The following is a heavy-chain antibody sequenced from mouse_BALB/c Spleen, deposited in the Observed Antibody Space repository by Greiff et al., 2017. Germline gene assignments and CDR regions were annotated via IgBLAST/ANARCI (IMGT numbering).Heavy chain of an antibody. J-gene: IGHJ4*01. CDR2: ISYDGSN. CDR3: ASKDYYAMDY. V-gene: IGHV3-6*02. Sequence: ESGPGLVKPSQSLSLTCSVTGYSITSGYYWNWIRQFPGNKLEWMGYISYDGSNKYNPSLKNRISITRDTSKNQFFLKLNSVTTEDTATYYCASKDYYAMDYWGQGTSVTVSS. CDR1: GYSITSGYY.